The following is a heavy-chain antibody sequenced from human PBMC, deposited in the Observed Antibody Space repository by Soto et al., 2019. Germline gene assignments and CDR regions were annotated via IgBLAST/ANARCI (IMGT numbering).Heavy chain of an antibody. CDR3: AKDLPXYCSSTSCYKSNDAFDI. J-gene: IGHJ3*02. D-gene: IGHD2-2*02. CDR2: ISGSGGST. V-gene: IGHV3-23*01. CDR1: GFTFSSYA. Sequence: GGSRRLSGAASGFTFSSYAMSGVRQAPGKGLEWVSAISGSGGSTYYADSVKGRFTISRDNSKNTLYLQMNSLRAEDTAVYYCAKDLPXYCSSTSCYKSNDAFDIWGQGTMVTVSS.